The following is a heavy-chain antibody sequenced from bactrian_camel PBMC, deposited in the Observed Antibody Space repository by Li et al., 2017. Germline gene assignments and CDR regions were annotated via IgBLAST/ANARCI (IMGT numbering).Heavy chain of an antibody. CDR2: VFQNGSRL. Sequence: HVQLVESGGGLVQPGGSRSLSCAASGFTAASNCMGWFRQAPGKEREGVAAVFQNGSRLYYADSVKGRFTISLDKAKKILYLQMDSLEVNDTAMYYCAAPSRCWTLQYLASSGGYRGQGTQVTVS. CDR3: AAPSRCWTLQYLASSGGY. CDR1: GFTAASNC. V-gene: IGHV3S1*01. D-gene: IGHD3*01. J-gene: IGHJ4*01.